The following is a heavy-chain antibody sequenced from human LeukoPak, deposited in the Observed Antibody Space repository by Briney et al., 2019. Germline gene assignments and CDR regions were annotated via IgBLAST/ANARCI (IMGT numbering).Heavy chain of an antibody. J-gene: IGHJ4*02. CDR2: INPSGGST. V-gene: IGHV1-46*01. CDR3: ARGIGQQLSTVGFDY. D-gene: IGHD6-13*01. Sequence: ASVKVSCEASGYTFTSYYMHWVRQAPGQGLEWMGIINPSGGSTSYAQKFQGRVTMTRDTSTSTVYMELSSLRSEDTAVYYCARGIGQQLSTVGFDYWGQGTLVTVSS. CDR1: GYTFTSYY.